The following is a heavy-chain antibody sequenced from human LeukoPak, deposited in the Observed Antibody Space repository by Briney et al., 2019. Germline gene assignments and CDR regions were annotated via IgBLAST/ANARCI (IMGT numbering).Heavy chain of an antibody. CDR3: ARENDGDYDGVYYYYYYMDV. CDR1: GYSISSGYY. J-gene: IGHJ6*03. V-gene: IGHV4-38-2*02. Sequence: SETLSLTCTVSGYSISSGYYWGWIRQPPGKGLEWIGSIYHSGSTYYNPSLKSRVTISVDTSKNQFSLKLSSVTAADTAVYYCARENDGDYDGVYYYYYYMDVWGKGTTVTVSS. D-gene: IGHD4-17*01. CDR2: IYHSGST.